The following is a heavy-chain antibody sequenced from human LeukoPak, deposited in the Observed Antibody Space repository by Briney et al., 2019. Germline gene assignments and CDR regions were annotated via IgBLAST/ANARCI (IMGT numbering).Heavy chain of an antibody. J-gene: IGHJ4*02. V-gene: IGHV3-23*01. CDR1: GFTFSNYS. Sequence: GGSLRLSCAASGFTFSNYSMSWVRQAPGKGLEWVSTISGTGGTTYYADSVKGRFTISRDNSKNTLYLQMNSLRAEDTAVYYCAREGGHYYDSSGYYYFDYWGQGTLVTVSS. CDR2: ISGTGGTT. D-gene: IGHD3-22*01. CDR3: AREGGHYYDSSGYYYFDY.